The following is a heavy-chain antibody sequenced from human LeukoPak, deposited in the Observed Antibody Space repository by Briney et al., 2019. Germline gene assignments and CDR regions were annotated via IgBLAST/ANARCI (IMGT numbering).Heavy chain of an antibody. V-gene: IGHV1-46*03. J-gene: IGHJ3*02. CDR3: ARDRHIVVVIATEDAFDI. D-gene: IGHD2-21*01. CDR2: INPSGGST. Sequence: GASVKVSCKASGYTFTSYYMHWVGQAPGQGLEWMGIINPSGGSTSYAQKFQGRVTMTRDTSTSTVYMELSSLRSEDTAVYYCARDRHIVVVIATEDAFDIWGQGTMVTVSS. CDR1: GYTFTSYY.